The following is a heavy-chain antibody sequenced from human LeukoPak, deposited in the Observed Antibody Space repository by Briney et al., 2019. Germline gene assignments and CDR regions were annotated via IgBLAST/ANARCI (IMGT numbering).Heavy chain of an antibody. D-gene: IGHD7-27*01. J-gene: IGHJ4*02. V-gene: IGHV4-59*08. CDR3: ARRWGSGWFFDY. CDR1: GGSISSYY. Sequence: SETLSLTCTVSGGSISSYYWSWIRQPPGKGLERIGYIYYSGSTNYSPSLKSRVTISVDTSQNQLSLRLRSVSAADTAVYYCARRWGSGWFFDYWGQGTLVTVSS. CDR2: IYYSGST.